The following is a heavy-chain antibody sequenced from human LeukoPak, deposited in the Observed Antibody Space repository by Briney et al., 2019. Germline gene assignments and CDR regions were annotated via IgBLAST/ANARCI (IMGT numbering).Heavy chain of an antibody. J-gene: IGHJ3*02. CDR2: IYYSGST. CDR3: ARSLSAGAPRAFDI. CDR1: GGSISSYY. D-gene: IGHD1-26*01. Sequence: PSETLSLTCTVSGGSISSYYWSWIRQPPGKGLERMGYIYYSGSTNYNPSLKSRVTISVDTSKNQFSLKLSSVTAADTAVYYCARSLSAGAPRAFDIWGQGTMVTVSS. V-gene: IGHV4-59*08.